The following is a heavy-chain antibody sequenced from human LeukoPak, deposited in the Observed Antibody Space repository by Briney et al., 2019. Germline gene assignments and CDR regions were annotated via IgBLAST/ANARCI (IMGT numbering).Heavy chain of an antibody. CDR2: ISYDGSNK. CDR3: AKEIRAPAPSATLYDY. Sequence: GGSLRLSCAASGFTFSSYGMHWVRQAPGKGLEWVAVISYDGSNKYYADSVKGRFTISRDNSKNTLYLQMNSLRAEDTAVYYCAKEIRAPAPSATLYDYWGQGTLVTVSS. CDR1: GFTFSSYG. J-gene: IGHJ4*02. V-gene: IGHV3-30*18. D-gene: IGHD2-2*01.